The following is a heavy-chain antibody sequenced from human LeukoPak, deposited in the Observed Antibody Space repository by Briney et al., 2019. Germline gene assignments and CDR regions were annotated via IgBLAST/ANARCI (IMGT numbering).Heavy chain of an antibody. D-gene: IGHD3-3*01. J-gene: IGHJ2*01. CDR2: IKPDGSDK. CDR3: ARSQGGTVSLRHFDL. V-gene: IGHV3-7*05. CDR1: GFTFSTYW. Sequence: GGSLRLSCAASGFTFSTYWMSWVRQAPGKGLDWVANIKPDGSDKKFVDSVKGRFAITRDNAKNSLYLQMNSLRAEDTAVYYCARSQGGTVSLRHFDLWGRGTLVTVSS.